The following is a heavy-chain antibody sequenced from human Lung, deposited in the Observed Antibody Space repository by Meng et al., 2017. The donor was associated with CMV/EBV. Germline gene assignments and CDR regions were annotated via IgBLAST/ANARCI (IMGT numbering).Heavy chain of an antibody. CDR1: GFPFRSYA. Sequence: LTXAASGFPFRSYAMHWVRQAPGKGLEWVSGISITGGMTYYADSVKGRFTISRDNSKNTLYLQMNSLRAEDTAVYYCAKDFWSAYYYFESWGQGKXVTVSS. D-gene: IGHD3-3*01. CDR3: AKDFWSAYYYFES. V-gene: IGHV3-23*01. CDR2: ISITGGMT. J-gene: IGHJ4*02.